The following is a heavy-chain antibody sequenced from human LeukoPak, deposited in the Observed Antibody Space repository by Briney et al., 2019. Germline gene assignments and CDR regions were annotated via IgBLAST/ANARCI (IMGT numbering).Heavy chain of an antibody. D-gene: IGHD3-3*01. CDR1: GFTFSNYW. CDR2: IKQDGSEK. J-gene: IGHJ6*02. CDR3: ARDEYYNFWSGYTHYYGMDV. Sequence: GGSLRLSCAASGFTFSNYWMSWVRQAPGKGLEWVANIKQDGSEKYYVDSVKGRFTISRDNAKNSLYLQMNSLRAEDTAVYYRARDEYYNFWSGYTHYYGMDVWGQGTTVTISS. V-gene: IGHV3-7*01.